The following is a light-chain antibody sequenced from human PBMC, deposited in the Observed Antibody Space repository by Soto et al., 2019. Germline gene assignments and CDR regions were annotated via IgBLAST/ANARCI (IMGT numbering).Light chain of an antibody. CDR3: QQLNSYPPA. Sequence: DIPLTQSPSFLSASVGDRVTITCRASQGISSYLAWYQQKPGKAPKLLIYAASTLQSGVPSRFSGSGSGTESTLTISSLQPEDFATYYCQQLNSYPPAFGQGTRLEIK. CDR1: QGISSY. CDR2: AAS. J-gene: IGKJ5*01. V-gene: IGKV1-9*01.